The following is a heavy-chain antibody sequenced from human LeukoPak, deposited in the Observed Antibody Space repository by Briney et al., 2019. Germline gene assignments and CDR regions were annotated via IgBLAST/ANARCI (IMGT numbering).Heavy chain of an antibody. CDR2: IYYSGST. CDR1: GGSISSSSYY. CDR3: ARSFQWLRGPFDY. V-gene: IGHV4-39*01. J-gene: IGHJ4*02. Sequence: PSETLSLTCTVSGGSISSSSYYWGWIRQPPGKGLEWIGSIYYSGSTYYNPSLKSRVTISVDTSKNQFSLKLSSVTAADTAVYYCARSFQWLRGPFDYWGQGTLVTVSS. D-gene: IGHD5-12*01.